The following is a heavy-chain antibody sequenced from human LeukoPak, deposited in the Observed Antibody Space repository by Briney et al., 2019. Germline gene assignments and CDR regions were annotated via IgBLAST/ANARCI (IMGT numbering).Heavy chain of an antibody. D-gene: IGHD4/OR15-4a*01. CDR1: GFTFSDSA. Sequence: GGSLRLSCAASGFTFSDSAFHWVRQASGKGLEWVGRIRSKPNNYATAYTASVKGRFTISRDDSKNAACLQMNSLNTEDTAMYYCTRHLIGATPFDYWGQGTLVSVSS. J-gene: IGHJ4*02. CDR2: IRSKPNNYAT. CDR3: TRHLIGATPFDY. V-gene: IGHV3-73*01.